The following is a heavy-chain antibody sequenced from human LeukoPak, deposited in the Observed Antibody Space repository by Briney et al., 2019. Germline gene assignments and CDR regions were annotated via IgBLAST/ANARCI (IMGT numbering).Heavy chain of an antibody. CDR2: IYYSGST. Sequence: SETLSLTCTVSGGSICSYYWSWIRQPPGKGLEWIGYIYYSGSTNYNPSLKSRVTISVDTSKNHFSLKLSSVTAADTAVYYCARQYSPIDYWGQGTLVTVSS. V-gene: IGHV4-59*08. CDR3: ARQYSPIDY. CDR1: GGSICSYY. D-gene: IGHD2-15*01. J-gene: IGHJ4*02.